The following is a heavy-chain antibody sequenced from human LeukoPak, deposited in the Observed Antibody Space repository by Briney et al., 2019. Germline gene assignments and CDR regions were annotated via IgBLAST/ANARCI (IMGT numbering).Heavy chain of an antibody. CDR1: GGSISSGGYY. Sequence: PSETLSLTCTVSGGSISSGGYYWSWIRQHPGKGLEWIGYIYYSGSTYYNPSLKSRVTIPVDTSKNQFSLKLSSVTAADTAVYYCARDQHDYVWGSYPGDYWGQGTLVTVSS. V-gene: IGHV4-31*03. J-gene: IGHJ4*02. CDR2: IYYSGST. D-gene: IGHD3-16*01. CDR3: ARDQHDYVWGSYPGDY.